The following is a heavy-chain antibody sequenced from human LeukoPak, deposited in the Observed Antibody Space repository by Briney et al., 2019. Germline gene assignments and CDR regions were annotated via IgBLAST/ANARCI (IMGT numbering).Heavy chain of an antibody. J-gene: IGHJ4*02. CDR2: SKSKTDGGTT. V-gene: IGHV3-15*01. CDR1: GFTFSNAW. D-gene: IGHD3-22*01. Sequence: GGSLRLSCPASGFTFSNAWMSWVRQAPGKGLEWVGRSKSKTDGGTTDYAAPVKGRFTISRDDSKNTLYLQMNSLKTEDTAVYYCTTDLRYYDSSGYYTGGHFDYWGQGTLVTVSS. CDR3: TTDLRYYDSSGYYTGGHFDY.